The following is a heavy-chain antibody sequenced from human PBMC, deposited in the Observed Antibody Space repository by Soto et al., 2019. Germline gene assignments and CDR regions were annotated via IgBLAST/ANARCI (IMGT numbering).Heavy chain of an antibody. CDR2: IYYSGST. V-gene: IGHV4-39*01. CDR1: GGSILSRSYY. J-gene: IGHJ5*02. Sequence: ETLCPTWNVSGGSILSRSYYGGWNRQSLGKGLEWIGSIYYSGSTCYTPSLKRRVTISVDTSKNQFSLKLSSVTAADTAVYYCARHDIAGADNNWFGPWGQGTLVTVSS. D-gene: IGHD6-19*01. CDR3: ARHDIAGADNNWFGP.